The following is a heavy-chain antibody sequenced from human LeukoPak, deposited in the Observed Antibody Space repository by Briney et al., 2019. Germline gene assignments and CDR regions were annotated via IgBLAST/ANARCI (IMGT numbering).Heavy chain of an antibody. J-gene: IGHJ4*02. CDR3: ATDWGSGYYTFDY. V-gene: IGHV1-24*01. CDR2: FDPEDDET. D-gene: IGHD3-22*01. CDR1: GYTLTELS. Sequence: ASVKVSCKVSGYTLTELSMHWVRQAPGKGLEWMGGFDPEDDETIYAQKFQGRVTMTEDTSTDTAYMELSSLRSEDTAVYYCATDWGSGYYTFDYWGQGTLVTVSS.